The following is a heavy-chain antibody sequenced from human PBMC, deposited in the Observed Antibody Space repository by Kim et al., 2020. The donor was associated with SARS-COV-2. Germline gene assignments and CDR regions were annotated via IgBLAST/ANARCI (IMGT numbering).Heavy chain of an antibody. CDR2: ISSYGCST. J-gene: IGHJ4*02. CDR1: GFTFSSYA. D-gene: IGHD5-18*01. V-gene: IGHV3-64D*09. Sequence: GGSLRLSCSASGFTFSSYAMHWVRQAPGKGLEYVSAISSYGCSTYYADSVKGRFTISRDNSKNTLYLQMSSLRAEDTAVYYCVKSGGAMVNEGLDYWGQGTLVTVSS. CDR3: VKSGGAMVNEGLDY.